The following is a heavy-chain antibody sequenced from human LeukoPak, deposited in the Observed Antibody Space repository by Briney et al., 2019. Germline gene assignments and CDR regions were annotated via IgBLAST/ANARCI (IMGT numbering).Heavy chain of an antibody. Sequence: PGGSLRLSRAASGFTFSSYAMSWVRQAPGKGLEWVSAISGSGGSTYYADSVKGRFTISRDNSKNTLYLQMNSLRAEDTAVYYCAKDGLTDDYVWGSYRFDYWGQGTLVTVSS. D-gene: IGHD3-16*02. V-gene: IGHV3-23*01. J-gene: IGHJ4*02. CDR1: GFTFSSYA. CDR2: ISGSGGST. CDR3: AKDGLTDDYVWGSYRFDY.